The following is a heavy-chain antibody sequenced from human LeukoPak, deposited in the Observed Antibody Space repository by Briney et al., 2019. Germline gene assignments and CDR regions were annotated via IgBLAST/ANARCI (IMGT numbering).Heavy chain of an antibody. Sequence: GRSLRLSCAASGFTFSSYGMHWVRQAPGKGLEWVAVISYDGSNKYYADSVKGRFTISRDNSKNTLYLQMNSLRAEDTAVYYCAKDHYPSYYYDSSGYTTGEFDYWGQGTLVTVSS. CDR1: GFTFSSYG. CDR2: ISYDGSNK. CDR3: AKDHYPSYYYDSSGYTTGEFDY. J-gene: IGHJ4*02. V-gene: IGHV3-30*18. D-gene: IGHD3-22*01.